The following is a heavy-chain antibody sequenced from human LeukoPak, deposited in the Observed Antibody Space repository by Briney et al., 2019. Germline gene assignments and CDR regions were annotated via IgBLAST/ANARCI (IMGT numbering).Heavy chain of an antibody. V-gene: IGHV1-8*01. D-gene: IGHD6-19*01. J-gene: IGHJ4*02. CDR1: GYTLTSYD. Sequence: GASVKVSCKASGYTLTSYDINWVRQATGQGLEWMGWMNPNSGRTGYAQNFQGRVTMTRNTSISTAYMELSSLRSEDTAVYYCARGLLKVAGARVFGYWGQGTLVTVSS. CDR2: MNPNSGRT. CDR3: ARGLLKVAGARVFGY.